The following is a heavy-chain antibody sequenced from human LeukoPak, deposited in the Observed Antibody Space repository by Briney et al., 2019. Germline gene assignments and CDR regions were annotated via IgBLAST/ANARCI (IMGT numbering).Heavy chain of an antibody. CDR2: MNPNSGNT. V-gene: IGHV1-8*03. CDR1: GYTFTSYD. J-gene: IGHJ4*02. Sequence: ASVKVSCKASGYTFTSYDINWARQATGQGLEWMGWMNPNSGNTGYAQKFQGRVTITRNTSISTAYMELSSLRSEDTAVYYCARGVMEYYYDSSGYYFDYWGQGTLVTVSS. CDR3: ARGVMEYYYDSSGYYFDY. D-gene: IGHD3-22*01.